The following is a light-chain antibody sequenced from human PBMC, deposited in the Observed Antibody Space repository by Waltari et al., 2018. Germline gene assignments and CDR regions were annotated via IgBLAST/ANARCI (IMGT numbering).Light chain of an antibody. CDR1: QSISSW. CDR3: RQYNNFPWT. J-gene: IGKJ1*01. Sequence: DIQMTQSPSTLSASVGDRVTITCRASQSISSWLAWYQQQPGKDPKLLIYKASSLESGVPSRFSGSGSGTEYTLTINSLQPDDLANYYGRQYNNFPWTFGQGTTVETK. CDR2: KAS. V-gene: IGKV1-5*03.